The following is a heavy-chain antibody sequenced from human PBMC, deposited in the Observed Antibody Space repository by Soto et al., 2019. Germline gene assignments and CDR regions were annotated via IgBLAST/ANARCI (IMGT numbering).Heavy chain of an antibody. Sequence: GGSLRLSCAASGFTFSSYGMHWVRQAPGKGLEWVAVISYDGSNKYYADSVKGRFTISRDNSKNTLYLQMNSLRAEDTAVYYCAKDLLIYGALFRLVDYWGQGTLVTVSS. CDR2: ISYDGSNK. J-gene: IGHJ4*02. CDR1: GFTFSSYG. V-gene: IGHV3-30*18. D-gene: IGHD4-17*01. CDR3: AKDLLIYGALFRLVDY.